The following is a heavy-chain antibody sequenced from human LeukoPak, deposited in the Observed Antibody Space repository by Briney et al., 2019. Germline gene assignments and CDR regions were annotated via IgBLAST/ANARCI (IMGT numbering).Heavy chain of an antibody. V-gene: IGHV3-30*18. CDR1: GFTFSSYG. Sequence: GGSLRLSCAASGFTFSSYGMHWVRQAPGKGLEWVAVISYDGSNKYYADSVKGRFTISRDNSKNTLYLQMNSLRVEDTAIYFCAKVAPGLIAVIDLWGQGTLVTVSS. CDR2: ISYDGSNK. D-gene: IGHD6-19*01. CDR3: AKVAPGLIAVIDL. J-gene: IGHJ5*02.